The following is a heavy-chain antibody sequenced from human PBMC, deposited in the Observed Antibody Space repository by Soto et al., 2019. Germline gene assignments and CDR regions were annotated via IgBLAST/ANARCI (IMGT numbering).Heavy chain of an antibody. D-gene: IGHD1-26*01. CDR1: GGSISSYY. V-gene: IGHV4-59*01. Sequence: PSETLSLTCTVSGGSISSYYWSWIRQPPGKGLEWIGYIYYSGSTNYNPSLKSRVTISVDTSKNQFSLKLSSVTAADTAVYYCARGRLKVVGPTNWFHPWGQGTLVPVSS. CDR3: ARGRLKVVGPTNWFHP. CDR2: IYYSGST. J-gene: IGHJ5*02.